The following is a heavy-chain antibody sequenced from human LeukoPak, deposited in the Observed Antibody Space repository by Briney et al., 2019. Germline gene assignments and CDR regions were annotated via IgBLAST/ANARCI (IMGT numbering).Heavy chain of an antibody. CDR2: IYTSGST. V-gene: IGHV4-61*02. Sequence: NPSETLSLTCTVSGGSISSGSYYWSWIRQPAGKGLEWIGRIYTSGSTNYNPSLKSRVTISVDTSKNQFSLKLSSVTAADTAVYYCASVLRFLWGQGTLVTVSS. CDR3: ASVLRFL. J-gene: IGHJ4*02. D-gene: IGHD3-3*01. CDR1: GGSISSGSYY.